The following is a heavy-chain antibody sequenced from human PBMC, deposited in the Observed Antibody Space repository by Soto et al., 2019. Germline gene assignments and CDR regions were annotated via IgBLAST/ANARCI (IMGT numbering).Heavy chain of an antibody. J-gene: IGHJ6*02. D-gene: IGHD2-21*01. CDR1: GGSISSDDYY. CDR3: ARGCDYYWMDV. Sequence: TLSLTCTVSGGSISSDDYYWNWIRQRPGKGLEWIGNIYYRENTNYNPSLKSRIIMSMDMSENQFSLKLTSVTAADTAVYYCARGCDYYWMDVWGQGTTVTVSS. V-gene: IGHV4-31*03. CDR2: IYYRENT.